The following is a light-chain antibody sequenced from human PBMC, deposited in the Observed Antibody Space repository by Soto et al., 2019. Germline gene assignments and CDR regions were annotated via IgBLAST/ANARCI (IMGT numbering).Light chain of an antibody. CDR1: QSIISY. V-gene: IGKV1-39*01. J-gene: IGKJ4*01. CDR2: AAS. CDR3: QQYNSYSLT. Sequence: DIQMTPSPSSLSASVGDRVTITCRASQSIISYLNWYQQKPGKAPKLLIYAASSLQSGVPSRFSGSGSGTDFTLTISSLQPEDFATYYCQQYNSYSLTFGGGTKVDI.